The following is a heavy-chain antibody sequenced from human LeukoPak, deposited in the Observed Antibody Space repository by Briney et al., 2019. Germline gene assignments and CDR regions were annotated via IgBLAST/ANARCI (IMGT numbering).Heavy chain of an antibody. J-gene: IGHJ4*02. CDR1: GYSFTNYW. Sequence: GESLKISCKGSGYSFTNYWIGWVRQMPGKGLKWMGIIYPGDSDARYSPSFQGQVTISADKSISTAYLQWSSLKASDTAMYYCARSSSYVGAYFDYWGQGTLVTVSS. V-gene: IGHV5-51*01. CDR3: ARSSSYVGAYFDY. D-gene: IGHD3-16*01. CDR2: IYPGDSDA.